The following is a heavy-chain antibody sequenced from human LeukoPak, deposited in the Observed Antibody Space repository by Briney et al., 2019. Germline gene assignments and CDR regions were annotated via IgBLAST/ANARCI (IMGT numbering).Heavy chain of an antibody. V-gene: IGHV3-66*01. CDR2: IYSGGST. D-gene: IGHD2-15*01. CDR1: GFTFSSYE. CDR3: ARGYYQRIDY. J-gene: IGHJ4*02. Sequence: GGSLRLSCAASGFTFSSYEMNWVRQAPGKGLEWVSVIYSGGSTYYAESVKGRFTISRDNSKNTLYLQMNSLRAEDTAVYYCARGYYQRIDYWGQGTLVTVSS.